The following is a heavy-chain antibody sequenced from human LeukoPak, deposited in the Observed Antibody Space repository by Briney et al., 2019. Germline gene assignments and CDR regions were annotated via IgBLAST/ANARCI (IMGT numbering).Heavy chain of an antibody. CDR1: GFTFSSYS. CDR3: AKDSYCGGDCYLFGWFDP. CDR2: ISYDGSNK. D-gene: IGHD2-21*02. J-gene: IGHJ5*02. V-gene: IGHV3-30*18. Sequence: GGSLRLSCAASGFTFSSYSIHWVRQAPGKGLEWVAVISYDGSNKYYADSVKGRFTISRDNSKNTLYLEMNSLRTEDTAVYYCAKDSYCGGDCYLFGWFDPWGQGTLVTVSS.